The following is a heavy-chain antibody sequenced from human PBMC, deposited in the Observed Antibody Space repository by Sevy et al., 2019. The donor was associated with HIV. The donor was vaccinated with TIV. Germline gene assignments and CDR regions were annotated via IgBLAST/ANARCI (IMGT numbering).Heavy chain of an antibody. J-gene: IGHJ6*02. Sequence: GGSLRLSCAASGFTFSRYWMTWVRQAPGKGLEWVANIKQDGSEKYCMDSVKGRFTISRDNAKKSLFLQMNSLRAEDTAVYYCATDRDDSSGFGMDVWGQGTTVTVSS. V-gene: IGHV3-7*01. CDR2: IKQDGSEK. D-gene: IGHD5-12*01. CDR1: GFTFSRYW. CDR3: ATDRDDSSGFGMDV.